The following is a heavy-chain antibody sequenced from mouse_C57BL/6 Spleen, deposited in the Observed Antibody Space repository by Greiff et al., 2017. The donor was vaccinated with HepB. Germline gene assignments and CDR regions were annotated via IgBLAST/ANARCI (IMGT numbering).Heavy chain of an antibody. CDR2: INPSSGYT. V-gene: IGHV1-7*01. CDR3: ARAGEYGGYWYFDV. Sequence: QVQLQQSGAELAKPGASVKLSCKASGYTFTSYWMHWVKQRPGQGLEWIGYINPSSGYTKYNQKFKDTATLTADKSSSTAYMQLSSLTYEDSAVYYCARAGEYGGYWYFDVWGTGTTVTVSS. J-gene: IGHJ1*03. D-gene: IGHD5-2*01. CDR1: GYTFTSYW.